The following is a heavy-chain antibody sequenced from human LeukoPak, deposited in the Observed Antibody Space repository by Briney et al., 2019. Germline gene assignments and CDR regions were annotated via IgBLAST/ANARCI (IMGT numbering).Heavy chain of an antibody. V-gene: IGHV3-74*01. CDR2: IISDGSTT. Sequence: GGSLRLSCAASGFSFSSYGIHWVRQAPGKGLVWVSRIISDGSTTIYADSVEGRFTISRDNAKNTLYLQMNSLRAEDTAVYYCARGRYYLDNWGQGTLVTVSS. CDR1: GFSFSSYG. CDR3: ARGRYYLDN. D-gene: IGHD4-17*01. J-gene: IGHJ4*02.